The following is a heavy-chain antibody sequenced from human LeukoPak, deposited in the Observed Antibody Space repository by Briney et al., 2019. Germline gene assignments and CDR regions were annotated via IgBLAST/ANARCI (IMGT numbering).Heavy chain of an antibody. CDR3: ARGGGLDV. J-gene: IGHJ6*02. CDR1: GFTFSSYA. CDR2: IYSGGST. D-gene: IGHD3-16*01. Sequence: PGGSLRLSCVASGFTFSSYAMTWVRQAPGKGLECVSIIYSGGSTYYADSVKGRFTISRDNAKNSLYLQMSNLRAEDTAVYFCARGGGLDVWGQGATVTVSS. V-gene: IGHV3-23*03.